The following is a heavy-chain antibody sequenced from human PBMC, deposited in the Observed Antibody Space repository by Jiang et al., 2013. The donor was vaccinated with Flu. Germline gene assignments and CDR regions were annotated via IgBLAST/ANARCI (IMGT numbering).Heavy chain of an antibody. CDR3: ARGLVATIDYYYGMDV. V-gene: IGHV3-21*01. D-gene: IGHD5-12*01. Sequence: VQLVESGGGLVKPGGSLRLSCAASGFTFSSYSMNWVRQAPGKGLEWVSSISSSSSYIYYADSVKGRFTISRDNAKNSLYLQMNSLRAEDTAVYYCARGLVATIDYYYGMDVWGQGTTVTVSS. J-gene: IGHJ6*02. CDR1: GFTFSSYS. CDR2: ISSSSSYI.